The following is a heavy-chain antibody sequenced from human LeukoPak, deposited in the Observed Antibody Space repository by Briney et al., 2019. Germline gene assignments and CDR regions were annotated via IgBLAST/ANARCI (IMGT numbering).Heavy chain of an antibody. CDR2: ISSSGSTI. J-gene: IGHJ5*02. Sequence: GGSLRLSCAASGFTFSSYAMSWIRQAPGKGLEWVSYISSSGSTIYYADSVKGRFTISRDNAKNSLYLQMNSLRAEDTAVYYCARSIARGWYDPWGQGTLVTVSS. V-gene: IGHV3-11*01. CDR1: GFTFSSYA. D-gene: IGHD6-6*01. CDR3: ARSIARGWYDP.